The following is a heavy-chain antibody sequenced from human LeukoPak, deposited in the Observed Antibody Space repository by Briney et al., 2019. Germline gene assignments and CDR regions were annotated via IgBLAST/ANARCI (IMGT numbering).Heavy chain of an antibody. Sequence: GGSLRLSCAASGFTFSSYAMHWVRQAPGKGLEWVAVISYDGSNKYYADSVKGRFTISRDNAKNTLYLQMNSLRAEDTAVYYCARARYGDPGAFDIWGQGTMVTVSS. J-gene: IGHJ3*02. V-gene: IGHV3-30-3*01. CDR2: ISYDGSNK. CDR1: GFTFSSYA. CDR3: ARARYGDPGAFDI. D-gene: IGHD4-17*01.